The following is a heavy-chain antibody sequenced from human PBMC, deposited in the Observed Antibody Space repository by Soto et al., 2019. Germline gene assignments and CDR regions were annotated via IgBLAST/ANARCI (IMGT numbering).Heavy chain of an antibody. D-gene: IGHD6-13*01. Sequence: ASVKVSCKASGYTFTSYAMHWVRQAPGQRLEWMGWINAGNGNTKYSQKFQGRVTITRDTSASTAYMELSSLRSEDTAVYYCARGIAAAGTGNWFDPWGQGTPVTVSS. J-gene: IGHJ5*02. CDR2: INAGNGNT. CDR1: GYTFTSYA. V-gene: IGHV1-3*01. CDR3: ARGIAAAGTGNWFDP.